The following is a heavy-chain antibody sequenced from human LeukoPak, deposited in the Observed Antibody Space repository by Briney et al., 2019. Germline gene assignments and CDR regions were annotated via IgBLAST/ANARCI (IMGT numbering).Heavy chain of an antibody. D-gene: IGHD3-10*01. CDR3: AGNPWFGGAFDI. Sequence: SETLSLTCAVSGGSFSGYYWSWIRQPPGKGLEWIGEINHSGSTNYNPSLKSRVTISVDTSKNQFSLKLSSVTAADTAVYYCAGNPWFGGAFDIWGQGTMVTVSS. CDR1: GGSFSGYY. CDR2: INHSGST. V-gene: IGHV4-34*01. J-gene: IGHJ3*02.